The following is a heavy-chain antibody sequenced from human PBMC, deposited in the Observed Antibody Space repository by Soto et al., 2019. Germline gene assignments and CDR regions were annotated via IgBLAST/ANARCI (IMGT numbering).Heavy chain of an antibody. D-gene: IGHD3-3*01. CDR2: IYYSGRT. J-gene: IGHJ4*02. CDR3: ARATIFGVVIFDY. CDR1: GGSISSGDYY. Sequence: QVQLQESGPGLVKPSQTLSLTCTVSGGSISSGDYYWSWIRQPPGKGLEWIGYIYYSGRTYYNPSLKSRVTLSVATSKHQFSLKLSSVTAADTAVYYCARATIFGVVIFDYWGQGTLVTVSS. V-gene: IGHV4-30-4*01.